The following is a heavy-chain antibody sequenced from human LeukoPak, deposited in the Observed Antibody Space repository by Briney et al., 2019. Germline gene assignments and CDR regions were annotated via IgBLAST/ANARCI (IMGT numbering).Heavy chain of an antibody. CDR1: GFTFSTYT. V-gene: IGHV3-23*01. D-gene: IGHD1-26*01. J-gene: IGHJ4*02. CDR3: AKDLGLSVGSTPFDY. Sequence: GGSLRLSCAASGFTFSTYTMCWVRQAPGKGLEWVSSIYGSGVSTFYADSVQGRFTISRDNFQNTLSLQMNSLRADDTAVYYCAKDLGLSVGSTPFDYWGQGTLVTVSS. CDR2: IYGSGVST.